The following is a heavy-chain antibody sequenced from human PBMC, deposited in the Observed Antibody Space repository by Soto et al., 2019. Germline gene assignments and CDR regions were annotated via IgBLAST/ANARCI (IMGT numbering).Heavy chain of an antibody. J-gene: IGHJ2*01. Sequence: QVQLQESGPGLVKTSETLSLTCTVSGVSISPYYWTWVRQPAGKGLDWIGPLYSSGRATYNPSLPNRVTRSVFRSHFSLTLTSVTAADTAGSYCARHFDVNTALDYYYFALWGRGALVTVSS. CDR1: GVSISPYY. D-gene: IGHD5-18*01. CDR2: LYSSGRA. V-gene: IGHV4-4*07. CDR3: ARHFDVNTALDYYYFAL.